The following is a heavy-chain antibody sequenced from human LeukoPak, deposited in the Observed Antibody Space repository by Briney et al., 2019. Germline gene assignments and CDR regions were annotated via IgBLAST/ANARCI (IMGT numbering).Heavy chain of an antibody. J-gene: IGHJ4*02. V-gene: IGHV3-23*01. Sequence: GGFLRLSCAASGFTFSTYAMSWFRQAPGKGLEWVSGISGIGSDTYYADSVKGRFTISRDNSKNTLYLDMNSLRAAEDTAVYHCAKGIITPDYWGQGTLVTVSS. CDR2: ISGIGSDT. D-gene: IGHD2-15*01. CDR3: AKGIITPDY. CDR1: GFTFSTYA.